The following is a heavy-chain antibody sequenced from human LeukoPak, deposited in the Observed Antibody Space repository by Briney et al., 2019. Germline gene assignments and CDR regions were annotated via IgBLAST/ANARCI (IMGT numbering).Heavy chain of an antibody. V-gene: IGHV3-33*01. CDR1: GFTFSSYG. J-gene: IGHJ6*02. Sequence: GRSLRLSCAASGFTFSSYGMHWVRQAPGKGLEWVAVIWYDGSNKYYADSVKGRFTISRDNSKNTLYLQMNSLRAEDTAVYYCARDARHYDFWSGYYYGMDVWGQGTTVTVSS. D-gene: IGHD3-3*01. CDR2: IWYDGSNK. CDR3: ARDARHYDFWSGYYYGMDV.